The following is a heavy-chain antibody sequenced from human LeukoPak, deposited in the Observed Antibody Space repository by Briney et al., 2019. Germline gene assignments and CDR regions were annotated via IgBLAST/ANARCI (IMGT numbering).Heavy chain of an antibody. CDR2: IYYSGST. CDR3: ARGGKAAAGFPPSRY. J-gene: IGHJ4*02. Sequence: SESLSLTCTVSGGSISSGDYYWSWIRQPPGKGLEWIGYIYYSGSTYYNPSLKSRVTISVDTSKNQFSLKLSSVTAADTAVYYCARGGKAAAGFPPSRYRGQGTLVTVSS. CDR1: GGSISSGDYY. D-gene: IGHD6-13*01. V-gene: IGHV4-30-4*02.